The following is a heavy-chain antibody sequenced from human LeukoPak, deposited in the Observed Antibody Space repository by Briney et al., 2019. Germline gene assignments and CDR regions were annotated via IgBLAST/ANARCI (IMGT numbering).Heavy chain of an antibody. CDR3: ARDRGGSGCYQH. D-gene: IGHD6-19*01. CDR2: ISSSSSYI. J-gene: IGHJ1*01. Sequence: GGSLRLSCAASGFTFSSYSMNWVRQAPGKGLEWVSSISSSSSYIYYADSVKGRFTVSRDNAKNSLYLQMNSLRAEDTAVYYCARDRGGSGCYQHWGQGTLVTVSS. CDR1: GFTFSSYS. V-gene: IGHV3-21*01.